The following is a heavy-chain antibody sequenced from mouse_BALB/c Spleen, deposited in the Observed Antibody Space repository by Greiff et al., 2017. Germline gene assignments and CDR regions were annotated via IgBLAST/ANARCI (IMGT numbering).Heavy chain of an antibody. CDR2: ISYSGST. CDR1: GYSITSDYA. J-gene: IGHJ4*01. V-gene: IGHV3-2*02. D-gene: IGHD2-10*02. Sequence: EVQLQESGPGLVKPSQSLSLTCTVTGYSITSDYAWNWIRQFPGNKLGWMGYISYSGSTSYNPSLKSRISITRDTSKNQFFLQLNSVTTEDTATYYCARRGYGNFYAMDYWGQGTSVTVSS. CDR3: ARRGYGNFYAMDY.